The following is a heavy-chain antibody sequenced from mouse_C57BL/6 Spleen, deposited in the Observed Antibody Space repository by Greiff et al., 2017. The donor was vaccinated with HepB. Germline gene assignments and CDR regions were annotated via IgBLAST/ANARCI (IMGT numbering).Heavy chain of an antibody. CDR3: AKNQGAYYGYEDAMDY. V-gene: IGHV2-5*01. CDR1: GFSLTSYG. Sequence: QVQLKESGPGLVQPSPSLSITCTVSGFSLTSYGVHWVRQSPGKGLEWLGVIWRGGSTDYNAAFMSRLSITKDNSKSQVFFKMNSLQADDTAIYYCAKNQGAYYGYEDAMDYWGQGTSVTVSS. CDR2: IWRGGST. D-gene: IGHD2-2*01. J-gene: IGHJ4*01.